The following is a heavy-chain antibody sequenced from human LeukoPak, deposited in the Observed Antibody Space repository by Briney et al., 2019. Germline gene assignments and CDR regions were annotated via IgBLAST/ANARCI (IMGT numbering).Heavy chain of an antibody. CDR1: GGTFSSYA. J-gene: IGHJ5*02. Sequence: SVKVSCKASGGTFSSYAISWVRQAPGQGLEWMGGIIPIFGTANYAQKFQGRVTITTDESTSTAYMELSSLRSEDTAVYYCAREWAGYGGNPRGGFDPWGQGTLVTVSS. CDR3: AREWAGYGGNPRGGFDP. CDR2: IIPIFGTA. D-gene: IGHD4-23*01. V-gene: IGHV1-69*05.